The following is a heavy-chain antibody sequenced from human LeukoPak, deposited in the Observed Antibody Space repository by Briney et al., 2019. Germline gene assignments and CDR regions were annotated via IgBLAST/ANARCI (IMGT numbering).Heavy chain of an antibody. CDR1: GFTFSNYG. J-gene: IGHJ4*02. CDR2: ISSDGSNK. Sequence: GGPLRLSCAASGFTFSNYGMHWVRQAPGKGLEWVAVISSDGSNKYYADSVKGRFTISRDNSKNTLFLQMNSLRAEDTAVYYCAKDGLWFGDLTYFDYWGQGTLVTVSS. D-gene: IGHD3-10*01. V-gene: IGHV3-30*18. CDR3: AKDGLWFGDLTYFDY.